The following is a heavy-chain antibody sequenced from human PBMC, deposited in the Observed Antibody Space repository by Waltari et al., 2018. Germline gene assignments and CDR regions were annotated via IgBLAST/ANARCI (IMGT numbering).Heavy chain of an antibody. CDR3: ARVSRRTYRSPVPGRHYYYGMDV. CDR1: GFTFSSYW. D-gene: IGHD1-1*01. J-gene: IGHJ6*02. CDR2: ISSDASDT. V-gene: IGHV3-74*03. Sequence: EEQLVESGGGLVQPGDSLRLSCAPSGFTFSSYWMNWVRLAPGKGPLWVSRISSDASDTTYADSVKGRFTISRDNAKNTLYLQMNRLRAEDTAVYFCARVSRRTYRSPVPGRHYYYGMDVWGQGTTVTVSS.